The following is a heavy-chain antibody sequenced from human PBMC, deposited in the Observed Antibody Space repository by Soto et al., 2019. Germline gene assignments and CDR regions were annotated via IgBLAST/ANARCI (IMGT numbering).Heavy chain of an antibody. CDR3: ARMRFGCLGWFDP. Sequence: PSETLSLTCAVYGGSFSGYYWSWIRQPPGKGLEWIGEINHSGSTNYNPSLKSRVTISVDTSKNQFYLKLSSVTAADTAVYYCARMRFGCLGWFDPWGQGTLVTVSS. V-gene: IGHV4-34*01. D-gene: IGHD3-10*01. J-gene: IGHJ5*02. CDR1: GGSFSGYY. CDR2: INHSGST.